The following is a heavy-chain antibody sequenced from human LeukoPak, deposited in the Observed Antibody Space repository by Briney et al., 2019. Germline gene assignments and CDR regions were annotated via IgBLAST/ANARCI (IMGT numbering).Heavy chain of an antibody. CDR3: ARDRGYCSSTSCPSLDY. Sequence: GGSLRLSCAASGFTFSSYWMSWVRQAPGKGLEWVANIKQDGSEKYYVDSVKGRFTISRDNAKNSLYLQMNSLRAEDTAVYYRARDRGYCSSTSCPSLDYWSQGTLVTVSS. V-gene: IGHV3-7*03. J-gene: IGHJ4*02. CDR2: IKQDGSEK. CDR1: GFTFSSYW. D-gene: IGHD2-2*01.